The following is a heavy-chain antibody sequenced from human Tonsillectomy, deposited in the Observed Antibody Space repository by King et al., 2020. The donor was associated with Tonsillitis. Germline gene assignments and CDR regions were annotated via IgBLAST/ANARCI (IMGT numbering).Heavy chain of an antibody. CDR3: AHRRRIPTRLGDHWYFDY. V-gene: IGHV2-5*01. D-gene: IGHD6-6*01. CDR1: GFSLSTSGVA. Sequence: QFTLKESGPTLVKPTQTLTLTCTFSGFSLSTSGVAVGWIRQPPGKALEWLALIYWSDEKHYSPSLNSRLTITKDTSKNQVVLTMTNMDPVDTATYYCAHRRRIPTRLGDHWYFDYWGQGTLVTVSS. CDR2: IYWSDEK. J-gene: IGHJ4*02.